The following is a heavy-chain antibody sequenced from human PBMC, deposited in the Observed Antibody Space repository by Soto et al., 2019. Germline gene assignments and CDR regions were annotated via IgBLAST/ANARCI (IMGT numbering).Heavy chain of an antibody. CDR3: AREIMTAGGNNYFLP. V-gene: IGHV4-4*02. J-gene: IGHJ5*02. D-gene: IGHD2-21*02. Sequence: QVQLQESGPRLVKPSGSLSLTCGVSGGTVASRHWWSWVRQSPGGVLDWIGNVYHTGDTNFNPSLQIRVTIAVAKSNNQVSLRLNSLTSADTAVYFCAREIMTAGGNNYFLPWGHGTLVTVSS. CDR1: GGTVASRHW. CDR2: VYHTGDT.